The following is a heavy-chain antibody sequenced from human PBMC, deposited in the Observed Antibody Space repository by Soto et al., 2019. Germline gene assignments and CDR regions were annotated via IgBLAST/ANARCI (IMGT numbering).Heavy chain of an antibody. CDR1: GFTFSRYA. CDR2: ISGSAATK. D-gene: IGHD2-15*01. CDR3: AQGGAYAYCSGGRCFIRDC. V-gene: IGHV3-23*01. Sequence: EVQLLESGGGSVQPGGSLRLSCAASGFTFSRYAMSWVRQAPGQGLEWVSAISGSAATKHSADSVRGRFTVSRGNSKNTLHLAMNRLRADDPAVYYCAQGGAYAYCSGGRCFIRDCWGQGTQVSVSS. J-gene: IGHJ4*02.